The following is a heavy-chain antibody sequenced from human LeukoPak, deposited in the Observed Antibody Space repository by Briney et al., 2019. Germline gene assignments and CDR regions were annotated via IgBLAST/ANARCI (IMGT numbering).Heavy chain of an antibody. CDR1: GFTFSSYG. CDR3: AKDAWRSSGYFLFDY. Sequence: SLRLSXAASGFTFSSYGMHWVRQAPGKGLEWVAFIRYDGSNKYYADSVKGRFTISRDNSKNTLYLQMNSLRAEDTAVYYCAKDAWRSSGYFLFDYWGQGTLVTVSS. J-gene: IGHJ4*02. CDR2: IRYDGSNK. D-gene: IGHD3-22*01. V-gene: IGHV3-30*02.